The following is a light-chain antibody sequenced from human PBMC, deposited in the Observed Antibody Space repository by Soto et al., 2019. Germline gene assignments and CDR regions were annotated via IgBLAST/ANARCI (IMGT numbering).Light chain of an antibody. CDR1: QTVSSNY. V-gene: IGKV3-20*01. CDR2: GAS. CDR3: QQYTGPPTT. J-gene: IGKJ5*01. Sequence: EGEWMQSAGTLSLSQGERATLSCRASQTVSSNYLAWCQQRPGQAPRLLIYGASTRAAGIPDRFSGSGSGTDFTLTITRLEPEDSAVYFCQQYTGPPTTFAQRTRLAIK.